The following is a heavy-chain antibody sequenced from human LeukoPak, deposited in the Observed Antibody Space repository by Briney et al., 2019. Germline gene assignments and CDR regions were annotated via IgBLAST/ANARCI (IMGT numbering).Heavy chain of an antibody. CDR2: VNHSGST. Sequence: SETMSLTCAVYGGSFSGYYWSWIRQPPGKGLEWIGEVNHSGSTNYNPSLKSRVTISVDTSKNQFSLKLSSVTAADTAVYYCARAEGGSFDYWGQGTLVTVSS. CDR3: ARAEGGSFDY. CDR1: GGSFSGYY. D-gene: IGHD3-16*01. J-gene: IGHJ4*02. V-gene: IGHV4-34*01.